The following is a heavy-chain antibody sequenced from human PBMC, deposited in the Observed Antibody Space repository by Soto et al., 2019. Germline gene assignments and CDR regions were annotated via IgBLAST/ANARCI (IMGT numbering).Heavy chain of an antibody. D-gene: IGHD2-21*02. Sequence: PSETLSLTCTLSGGSISSCDYYWSWIRQPPGKGLEWIGYIYYSGSTYYNPSLKSRVTISVDTSKNQFSLKLSSVTSADTAVHYCATDRSGPYCGGDCSIDYWGQGTLVTVSS. CDR1: GGSISSCDYY. J-gene: IGHJ4*02. V-gene: IGHV4-30-4*01. CDR3: ATDRSGPYCGGDCSIDY. CDR2: IYYSGST.